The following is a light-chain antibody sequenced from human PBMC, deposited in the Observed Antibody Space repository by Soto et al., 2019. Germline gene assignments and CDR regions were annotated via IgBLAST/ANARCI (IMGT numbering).Light chain of an antibody. J-gene: IGKJ1*01. V-gene: IGKV1-39*01. CDR2: AAS. Sequence: DIPMTQSPSSLSASVGDRVTITCRASQSISIYLNWYQQKPGKAPKLLIYAASSLQRGVPSRFSGSGSGTDFTLTISSLQPEDFTTYYCQQSYSTPWTFGQGTKVEIK. CDR3: QQSYSTPWT. CDR1: QSISIY.